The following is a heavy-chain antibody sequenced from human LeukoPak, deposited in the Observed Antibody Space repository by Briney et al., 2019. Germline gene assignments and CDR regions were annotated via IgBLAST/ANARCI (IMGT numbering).Heavy chain of an antibody. CDR3: ARRNYYGSGSYYRW. Sequence: SETLSLTCAVYGGSFSGYYWNWIRQPPGKGLEWIGEINHSGSTNYNPSLKSRVTISVDTSKNQFSLKLSSVTAADTAVYYCARRNYYGSGSYYRWWGQGTLVTVSS. V-gene: IGHV4-34*01. CDR2: INHSGST. D-gene: IGHD3-10*01. CDR1: GGSFSGYY. J-gene: IGHJ4*02.